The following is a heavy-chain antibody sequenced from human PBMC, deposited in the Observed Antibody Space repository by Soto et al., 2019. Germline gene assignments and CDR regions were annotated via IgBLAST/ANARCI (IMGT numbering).Heavy chain of an antibody. V-gene: IGHV3-33*01. CDR2: IWYDGSNK. CDR3: ARGGSRWSKGNDAFDI. Sequence: QVQLVESGGGVVQPGRSLRLSCAASGFTFSSYGMHWVRQAPGKGLEWVAVIWYDGSNKYYADSVKGRFTISRDNSKNTLYLQMNSLRAEDTAVYYCARGGSRWSKGNDAFDIWGQGTMVTVSS. J-gene: IGHJ3*02. CDR1: GFTFSSYG. D-gene: IGHD2-15*01.